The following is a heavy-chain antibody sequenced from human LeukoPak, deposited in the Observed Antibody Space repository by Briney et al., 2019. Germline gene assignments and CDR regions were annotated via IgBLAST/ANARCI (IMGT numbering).Heavy chain of an antibody. CDR3: AKDREKLTDYFDY. Sequence: GRFLRLSCAASGFTYSSYGMHWVRQAPGKGLEWVAVIWYDGSNKYYADSVKGRFTISRDNSKNTLYLQMNSLRAEDTAVYYCAKDREKLTDYFDYWGQGTLVTVSS. CDR1: GFTYSSYG. D-gene: IGHD1-14*01. J-gene: IGHJ4*02. V-gene: IGHV3-33*06. CDR2: IWYDGSNK.